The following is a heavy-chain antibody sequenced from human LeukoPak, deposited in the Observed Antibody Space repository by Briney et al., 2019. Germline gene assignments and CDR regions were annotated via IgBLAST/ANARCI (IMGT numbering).Heavy chain of an antibody. D-gene: IGHD5-24*01. CDR3: ARDNSVRDEAWWFNP. J-gene: IGHJ5*02. Sequence: GASVKVSCKASGGTFSSYAISWVRQAPGQGLEWMGGIIPIFGTANYAQKFQGRVTLTRDMSTSTDYLELSSLRPEDTAVYYCARDNSVRDEAWWFNPWGQGTLVTVSS. CDR2: IIPIFGTA. V-gene: IGHV1-69*05. CDR1: GGTFSSYA.